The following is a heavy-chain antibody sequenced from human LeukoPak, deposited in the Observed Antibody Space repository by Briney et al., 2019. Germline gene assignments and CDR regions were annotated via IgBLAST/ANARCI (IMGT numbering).Heavy chain of an antibody. CDR2: INHSGST. J-gene: IGHJ4*02. D-gene: IGHD2-21*02. Sequence: SETLSPTCAVYGGSFSGYYWSWIRQPPGKGLEWIGEINHSGSTNYNPSLKSRVTISVDTSKNQFSLKLSSVTAADTAVYYCARYGDPNYYFDYWGQGTLVTVSS. V-gene: IGHV4-34*01. CDR3: ARYGDPNYYFDY. CDR1: GGSFSGYY.